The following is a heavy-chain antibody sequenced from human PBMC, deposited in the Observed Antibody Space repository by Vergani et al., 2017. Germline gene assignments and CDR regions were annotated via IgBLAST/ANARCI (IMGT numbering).Heavy chain of an antibody. D-gene: IGHD3-10*02. J-gene: IGHJ5*02. Sequence: QAKLVESGGGVVQPGGSLRLSCSASGFTFSNFGMHWVRQAPGKGLEWVALISHDGSESFHGTPVTGRLTISTDNSKNTLFPQLSSLKAEDTSVYYCAKAAGMGITVSATIDAWGRESLVLVAS. V-gene: IGHV3-30*18. CDR1: GFTFSNFG. CDR3: AKAAGMGITVSATIDA. CDR2: ISHDGSES.